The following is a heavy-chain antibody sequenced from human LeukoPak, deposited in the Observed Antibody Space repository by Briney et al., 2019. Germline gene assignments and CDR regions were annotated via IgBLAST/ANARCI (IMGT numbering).Heavy chain of an antibody. CDR3: ARDGGDYYYYYGMDV. J-gene: IGHJ6*02. V-gene: IGHV1-3*01. Sequence: ASVKVSCKASGYMFTTYALHWVRRAPGQRLEWMGWINPGNGHTRYSQKLQGRVTITRDTSASTVDMELSSLRSEDTAVYYCARDGGDYYYYYGMDVWGQGTTVTVSS. CDR2: INPGNGHT. CDR1: GYMFTTYA. D-gene: IGHD3-3*01.